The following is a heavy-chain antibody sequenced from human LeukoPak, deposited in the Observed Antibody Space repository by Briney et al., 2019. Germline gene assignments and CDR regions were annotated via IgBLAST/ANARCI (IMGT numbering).Heavy chain of an antibody. D-gene: IGHD3-10*01. CDR3: ARAALTNYYGSGSYNDY. Sequence: ASVKVSCKASGYTFTSYGISWVRQAPGQGLEWMGWISAYNGNTNYAQKLQGRVTMTTDTSTSTAYIELRSLRSDDTAVYYCARAALTNYYGSGSYNDYWGQGTLVTVSS. CDR1: GYTFTSYG. V-gene: IGHV1-18*01. CDR2: ISAYNGNT. J-gene: IGHJ4*02.